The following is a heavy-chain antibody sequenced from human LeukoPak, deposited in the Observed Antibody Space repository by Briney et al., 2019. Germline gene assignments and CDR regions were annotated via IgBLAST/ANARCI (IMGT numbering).Heavy chain of an antibody. V-gene: IGHV3-30*02. CDR2: IPYDGSSG. Sequence: HTGGSLRLSCAASNFTFSRYGMHWVRQAPGKGLEWVAFIPYDGSSGDYADSVKGRFTISRDNSKHTLYLQMNSLRAEDTAVYYCARDTYSRPRLFDYWGQGTLVTVSP. CDR1: NFTFSRYG. CDR3: ARDTYSRPRLFDY. J-gene: IGHJ4*02. D-gene: IGHD6-13*01.